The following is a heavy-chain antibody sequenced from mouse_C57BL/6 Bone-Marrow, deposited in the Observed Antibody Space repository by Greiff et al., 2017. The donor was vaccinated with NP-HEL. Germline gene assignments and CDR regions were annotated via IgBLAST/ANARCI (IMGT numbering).Heavy chain of an antibody. J-gene: IGHJ3*01. V-gene: IGHV5-6*01. CDR1: GFTFSSYG. Sequence: EVQVVESGGDLVKPGGSLKLSCAASGFTFSSYGMSWVRQTPDKRLEWVATLSSGGSYTYYPDSVKGRFTISRDNAKNTLYLQMSSLKSEDTAMYYCARHEDYEGFAYWGQGTLVTVSA. D-gene: IGHD2-4*01. CDR3: ARHEDYEGFAY. CDR2: LSSGGSYT.